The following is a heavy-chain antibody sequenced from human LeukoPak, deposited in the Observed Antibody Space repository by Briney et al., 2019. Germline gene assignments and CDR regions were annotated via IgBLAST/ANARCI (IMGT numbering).Heavy chain of an antibody. CDR3: AREKDYGDYVGWYFDL. Sequence: GGSLRLSCAASGFTVSSNYMSWVRQALGKGLEWVSVIYSGGSTYYSDSVKGRFTISRDNSKNTLYLQMNSLRAEDTAVYYCAREKDYGDYVGWYFDLWGRGTLVTVSS. J-gene: IGHJ2*01. CDR2: IYSGGST. V-gene: IGHV3-53*01. CDR1: GFTVSSNY. D-gene: IGHD4-17*01.